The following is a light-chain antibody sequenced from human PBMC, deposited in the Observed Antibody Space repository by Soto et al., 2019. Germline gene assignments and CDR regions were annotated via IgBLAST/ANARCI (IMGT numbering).Light chain of an antibody. Sequence: QSVLTRPPSASGTPGQRVTISCSGSTSNIGSNTVNWYQQRPGTAPKLLIYSNNQRPSGVPDRFSGSKSGTSASLAISGLQSEDEADYYCAAWDDSLSGYVFGTGTKVTVL. CDR3: AAWDDSLSGYV. CDR1: TSNIGSNT. J-gene: IGLJ1*01. V-gene: IGLV1-44*01. CDR2: SNN.